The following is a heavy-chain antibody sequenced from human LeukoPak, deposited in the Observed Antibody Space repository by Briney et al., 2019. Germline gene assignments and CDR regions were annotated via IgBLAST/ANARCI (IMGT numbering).Heavy chain of an antibody. J-gene: IGHJ4*02. CDR1: GASISSGGYY. D-gene: IGHD2-15*01. CDR2: IYYTGST. CDR3: ASHCSGGTCYRYFFDY. V-gene: IGHV4-31*03. Sequence: SETLSLTCTVSGASISSGGYYGSWIRQHPGKGLEWIGYIYYTGSTYYNPSLRSRIFISVDTARNQFSLQLRSVTAADTAVYYCASHCSGGTCYRYFFDYWGQGTQVTVSS.